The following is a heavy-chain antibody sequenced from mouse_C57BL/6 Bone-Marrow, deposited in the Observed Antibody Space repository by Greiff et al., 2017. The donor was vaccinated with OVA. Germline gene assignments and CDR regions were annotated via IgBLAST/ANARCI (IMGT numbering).Heavy chain of an antibody. V-gene: IGHV1-4*01. Sequence: QVQLQQSGAELARPGASVKMSCKASGYTFTSYTMHWVKQRPGQGLEWIGYINPSSGYTKYNQKFKDKATLTADKSSSTAYMQLSSLTSEDSAVYYCARWRLLRFYYFDYWGQGTTLTVSA. D-gene: IGHD1-1*01. CDR1: GYTFTSYT. CDR2: INPSSGYT. J-gene: IGHJ2*01. CDR3: ARWRLLRFYYFDY.